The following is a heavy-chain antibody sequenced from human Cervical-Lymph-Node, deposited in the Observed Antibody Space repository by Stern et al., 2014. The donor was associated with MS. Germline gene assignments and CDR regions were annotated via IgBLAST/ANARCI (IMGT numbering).Heavy chain of an antibody. CDR3: ARDGVVYDDNVRRKNYYYAMDV. CDR2: ISYDGNNE. Sequence: QVQLVQSGGGVVQPGRALRLSCAASGFTFSGYAMHWVRQAPGKGLEWVAVISYDGNNENYADSLRGLFTVSRDSSRNTVYLQVNSLRTEDTAVYYCARDGVVYDDNVRRKNYYYAMDVWGQGTTVTVSS. J-gene: IGHJ6*02. CDR1: GFTFSGYA. V-gene: IGHV3-30-3*01. D-gene: IGHD2-15*01.